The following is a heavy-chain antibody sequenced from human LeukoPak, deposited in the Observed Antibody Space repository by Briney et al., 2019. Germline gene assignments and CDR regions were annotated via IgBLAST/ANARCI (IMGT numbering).Heavy chain of an antibody. V-gene: IGHV4-31*03. J-gene: IGHJ6*02. CDR2: IYYSGST. CDR3: ARVRGQMVTNYDILTGYYIPPSTYYYYGMDV. D-gene: IGHD3-9*01. CDR1: GGSISSGGYY. Sequence: SETLSLTCTVSGGSISSGGYYWSWIRQHPGQGLEWIGYIYYSGSTYYNPSLKSRVTISVDTSKNQFSLKLSSVTAADTAVYYCARVRGQMVTNYDILTGYYIPPSTYYYYGMDVWGQGTTVTVSS.